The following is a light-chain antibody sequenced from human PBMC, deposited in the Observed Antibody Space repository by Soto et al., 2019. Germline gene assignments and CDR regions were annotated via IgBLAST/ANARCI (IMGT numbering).Light chain of an antibody. CDR3: TSHAGTVNFPYI. Sequence: QSALTQPPSSSGAPGQSVTISCTGTSSDVVAYNYVSWYQHHPGKAPKLMVYEVNKRPSGVPDRFSGSKSGNTASLTVSGLQAEDEADYYCTSHAGTVNFPYIFGTGTKLTVL. CDR2: EVN. CDR1: SSDVVAYNY. V-gene: IGLV2-8*01. J-gene: IGLJ1*01.